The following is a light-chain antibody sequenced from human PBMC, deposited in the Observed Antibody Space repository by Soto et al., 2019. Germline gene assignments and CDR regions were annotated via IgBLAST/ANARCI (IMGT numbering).Light chain of an antibody. CDR1: QSVSSY. CDR3: QQRSNWPPGYT. CDR2: DAS. V-gene: IGKV3-11*01. J-gene: IGKJ2*01. Sequence: EIVLTQSPATLSLSPGERATLSCRASQSVSSYLAWYQQNPGQAPRLLIYDASNRATGIPARFSGSGSGTDFPLTISSLEPEDFAVYSCQQRSNWPPGYTFGQGTKLEIK.